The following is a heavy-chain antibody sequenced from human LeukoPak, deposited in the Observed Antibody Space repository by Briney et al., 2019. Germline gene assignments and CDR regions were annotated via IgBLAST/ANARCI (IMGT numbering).Heavy chain of an antibody. D-gene: IGHD3-22*01. CDR2: INSDGSIT. J-gene: IGHJ4*02. CDR1: GFSFSAYI. CDR3: VRDLWNYYDSSGYYYEDY. V-gene: IGHV3-74*01. Sequence: GGSLRLSCVASGFSFSAYIMHRVRQAPGRGLVWVSRINSDGSITSNADSVKGRFTISRDNAKNTLFLQMNSLRAEDTAVYYCVRDLWNYYDSSGYYYEDYWGQGTLATVSS.